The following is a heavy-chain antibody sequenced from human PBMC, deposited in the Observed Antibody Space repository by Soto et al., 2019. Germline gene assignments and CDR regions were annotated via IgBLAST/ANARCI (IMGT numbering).Heavy chain of an antibody. Sequence: PGGSLRLSCTVSGFSVADYAMGWFRQAPGKGLEWISFIRSRAYGGTTEDAASVKGRFTISRDDSRNIAYLQMNSLKTEDTAVYYCARWYYYDSSGYYQTTYAFDIWGQGTMVTVSS. CDR2: IRSRAYGGTT. V-gene: IGHV3-49*03. CDR3: ARWYYYDSSGYYQTTYAFDI. CDR1: GFSVADYA. J-gene: IGHJ3*02. D-gene: IGHD3-22*01.